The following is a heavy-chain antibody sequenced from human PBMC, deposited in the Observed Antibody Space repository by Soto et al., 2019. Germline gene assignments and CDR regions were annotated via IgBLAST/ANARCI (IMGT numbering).Heavy chain of an antibody. CDR1: GGSFSGYY. D-gene: IGHD4-4*01. J-gene: IGHJ6*03. CDR3: ARAQAPTVTTLGYYYYYYMDV. V-gene: IGHV4-34*01. Sequence: QVQLQQWGAGLLKPSETLSLTCAVYGGSFSGYYWSWIRQPPGKGLEWIGEINHSGSTNYNPSLNSRVTISVDTSKNQFSLKLSSVTAADTAVYYCARAQAPTVTTLGYYYYYYMDVWGKGTTVTVSS. CDR2: INHSGST.